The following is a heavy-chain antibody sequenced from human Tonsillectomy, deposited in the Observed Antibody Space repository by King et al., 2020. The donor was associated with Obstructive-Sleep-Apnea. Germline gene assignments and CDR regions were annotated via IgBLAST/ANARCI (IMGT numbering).Heavy chain of an antibody. D-gene: IGHD2-21*02. J-gene: IGHJ4*02. CDR1: GHSFTSYW. V-gene: IGHV5-51*01. CDR2: IYPGDSDT. Sequence: QLVQSGAEVKKPGESLKISCKASGHSFTSYWIGWVRQMPGKGLEWMGIIYPGDSDTRYSPSFQGQVTISADKSISTAYLQWSSLKASDTAMYYCARLMAYWGGDCYSGVDYWGQGTLVTVSS. CDR3: ARLMAYWGGDCYSGVDY.